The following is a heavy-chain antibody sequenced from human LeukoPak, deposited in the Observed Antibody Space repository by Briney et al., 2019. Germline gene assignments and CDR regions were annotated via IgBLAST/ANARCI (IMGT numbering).Heavy chain of an antibody. CDR1: GFPFSSYA. J-gene: IGHJ6*03. Sequence: HPGGSLRLSCAASGFPFSSYAMIWVRQAPGKGLEWVSAISGSGGSTDYADSVKGRFTISRDNSKNTLYLQMNSLRAEDTAVYYCANPPYDHYYYYCMDVWGKGTTVTVSS. CDR2: ISGSGGST. D-gene: IGHD3-22*01. CDR3: ANPPYDHYYYYCMDV. V-gene: IGHV3-23*01.